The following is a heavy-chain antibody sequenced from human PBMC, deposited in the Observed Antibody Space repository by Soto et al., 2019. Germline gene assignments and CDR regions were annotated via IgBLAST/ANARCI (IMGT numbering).Heavy chain of an antibody. V-gene: IGHV3-33*01. CDR3: ARDPGRWTAAYNWFDP. J-gene: IGHJ5*02. D-gene: IGHD6-13*01. Sequence: QVQLVESGGGVVQPGRSLRLSCAASGFTFSSYGMHWVRQAPGKGLEWVAVIWYDGSNKYYADSVKGRFTISRDNSKNTLYLQMNSLRAEDTAVYYCARDPGRWTAAYNWFDPWGQGTLVTVSS. CDR2: IWYDGSNK. CDR1: GFTFSSYG.